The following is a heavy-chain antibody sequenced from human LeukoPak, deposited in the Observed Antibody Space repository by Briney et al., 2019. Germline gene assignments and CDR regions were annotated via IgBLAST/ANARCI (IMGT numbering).Heavy chain of an antibody. J-gene: IGHJ4*02. CDR1: GFTFSSYA. V-gene: IGHV3-30*18. Sequence: GGSLRLSCAASGFTFSSYAMHWVRQAPGKGLEWVAVISYDGSNKYYADSVKGRFTISRDNSKNTLYLQMNSLRAEDTAVYYCAKTLGKTTWGDYWGQGTLVTVSS. D-gene: IGHD4-4*01. CDR3: AKTLGKTTWGDY. CDR2: ISYDGSNK.